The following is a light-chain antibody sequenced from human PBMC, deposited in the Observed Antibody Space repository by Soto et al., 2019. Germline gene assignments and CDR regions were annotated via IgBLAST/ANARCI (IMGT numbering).Light chain of an antibody. CDR2: DAS. CDR3: QQRSNWPIT. V-gene: IGKV3-11*01. J-gene: IGKJ5*01. Sequence: IVLAHTPATLSLSPGEIATVSYRASQSVSSYLAWYQQKPGQAPRLLIYDASNRATGIPARFSGSGSGTDCTLTISSLEPEDVAVYYCQQRSNWPITFGQGTRLEIK. CDR1: QSVSSY.